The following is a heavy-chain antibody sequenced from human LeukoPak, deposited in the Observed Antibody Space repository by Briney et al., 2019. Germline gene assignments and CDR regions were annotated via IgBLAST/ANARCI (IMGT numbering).Heavy chain of an antibody. Sequence: PGGSLRLSCAASGFXYSTYWISWVRQAPGKGLEWVGRIKSKTDGGTTDYAAPVKGRFTISRDDSKNTLYLQMNSLKTEDTAVYYCTTDGGSSSFDYWGQGTLVTVSS. CDR1: GFXYSTYW. V-gene: IGHV3-15*01. CDR2: IKSKTDGGTT. D-gene: IGHD6-6*01. J-gene: IGHJ4*02. CDR3: TTDGGSSSFDY.